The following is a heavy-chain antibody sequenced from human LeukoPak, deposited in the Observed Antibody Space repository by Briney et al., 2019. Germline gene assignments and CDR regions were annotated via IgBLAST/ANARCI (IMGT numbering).Heavy chain of an antibody. J-gene: IGHJ4*02. D-gene: IGHD6-13*01. CDR3: ARSPESGYSSSWYDVYYFDY. V-gene: IGHV4-59*01. CDR1: GGSISSYY. CDR2: IYYSGST. Sequence: SETLSLTCTVSGGSISSYYWSWIRQPPGKGLEWIGYIYYSGSTNYNPSLKSRVTISVDTSKNQFSLKLSSVTAADTAVYYCARSPESGYSSSWYDVYYFDYWGQGTLVTVSS.